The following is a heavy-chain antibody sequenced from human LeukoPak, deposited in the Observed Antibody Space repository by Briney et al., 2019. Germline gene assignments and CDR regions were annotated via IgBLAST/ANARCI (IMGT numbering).Heavy chain of an antibody. CDR3: ARGSRGARFDY. V-gene: IGHV4-4*07. CDR1: GGSIRSDY. D-gene: IGHD4/OR15-4a*01. Sequence: PSETLSLTCIVSGGSIRSDYWGWIRQPAGKGLEWIGRIYSGGSSNCNPSLKSRVTMSVDTSNNQISLKLTSVTAADTAVYYCARGSRGARFDYWGQGTLVTVSS. J-gene: IGHJ4*02. CDR2: IYSGGSS.